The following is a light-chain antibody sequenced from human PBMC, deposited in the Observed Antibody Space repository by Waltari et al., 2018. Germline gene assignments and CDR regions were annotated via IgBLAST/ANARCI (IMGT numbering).Light chain of an antibody. CDR3: QQSYYNPRA. V-gene: IGKV1-39*01. CDR2: AAS. J-gene: IGKJ1*01. Sequence: DIQMTQSPSSLSASVGDRVAITCRASQSINNYVNWYQQKPGKAPKLLIYAASTLQSGVPSRFSGGGSGTDFTLTISSLQPEDFATYYCQQSYYNPRAFGQGTKVEIK. CDR1: QSINNY.